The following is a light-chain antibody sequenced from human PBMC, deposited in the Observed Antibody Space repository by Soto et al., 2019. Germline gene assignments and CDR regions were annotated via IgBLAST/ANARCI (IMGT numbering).Light chain of an antibody. CDR2: DAS. CDR1: QSVSSY. CDR3: QQRSNWPPIT. V-gene: IGKV3-11*01. J-gene: IGKJ5*01. Sequence: DIVLTQSPVTLSLSPGERATLSCRASQSVSSYLAWYQQKPGQAPRLLIYDASNRATGIPPRFSGGGSGTDFTLTIDNLEPEDFAIYYCQQRSNWPPITFGQGTRLEIK.